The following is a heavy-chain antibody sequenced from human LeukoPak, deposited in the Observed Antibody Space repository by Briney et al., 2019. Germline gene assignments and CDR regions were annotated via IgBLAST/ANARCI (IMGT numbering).Heavy chain of an antibody. CDR1: GFTFDDYA. Sequence: GGSLRLSCAASGFTFDDYAMPWVRQAPGKGLEWVSGISWNSGSIGYADSVKGRFTISRDNAKNSLYLQMNSLRAEDTALYYCAKDLVTTSYWGQGTLVTVSS. CDR3: AKDLVTTSY. J-gene: IGHJ4*02. CDR2: ISWNSGSI. D-gene: IGHD4-17*01. V-gene: IGHV3-9*01.